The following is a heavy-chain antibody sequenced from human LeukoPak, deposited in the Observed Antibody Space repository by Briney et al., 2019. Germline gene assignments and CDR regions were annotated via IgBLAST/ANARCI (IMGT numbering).Heavy chain of an antibody. CDR1: GVSISSSHW. D-gene: IGHD3-16*01. CDR2: INHSGST. V-gene: IGHV4-4*02. Sequence: SGTLSLTCAVSGVSISSSHWWTWVRQPPGKGLEWIGEINHSGSTIYNPSLRSRVTISVDKSNNQLSLKLSSVTAADTAVYYCARDLRGMVDYWGQGTLVTVSS. J-gene: IGHJ4*02. CDR3: ARDLRGMVDY.